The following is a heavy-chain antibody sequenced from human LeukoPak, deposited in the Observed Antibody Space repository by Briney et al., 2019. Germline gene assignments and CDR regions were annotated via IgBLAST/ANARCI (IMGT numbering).Heavy chain of an antibody. CDR1: GGSFSGYY. Sequence: SETLSLTCTVYGGSFSGYYWSWIRQPPGKGLEWIGEINHSGSTNYNPSLKSRVTISVDTSKNQFSLKLSSVTAADTAVYYCARAVAAKYYFDYWGQGTLVTVSS. CDR2: INHSGST. V-gene: IGHV4-34*01. D-gene: IGHD6-13*01. CDR3: ARAVAAKYYFDY. J-gene: IGHJ4*02.